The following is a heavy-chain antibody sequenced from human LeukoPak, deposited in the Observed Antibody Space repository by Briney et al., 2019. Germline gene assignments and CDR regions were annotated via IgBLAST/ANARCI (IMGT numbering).Heavy chain of an antibody. J-gene: IGHJ4*02. CDR2: ISYDGSNK. Sequence: GGSRRFSCAASEFTFIIYAMHWSRQAPAKGLGCLAFISYDGSNKYYADSVKGQFTISRYNSKNTLYLQMNTLRTEDTAVYYCAKTHDSSSWGFDYWGQGALVTVSS. D-gene: IGHD6-13*01. CDR1: EFTFIIYA. V-gene: IGHV3-30*04. CDR3: AKTHDSSSWGFDY.